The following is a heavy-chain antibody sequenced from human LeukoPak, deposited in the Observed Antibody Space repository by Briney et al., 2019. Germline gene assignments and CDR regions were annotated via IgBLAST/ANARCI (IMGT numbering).Heavy chain of an antibody. CDR1: GFTVSSNY. CDR3: ARDGSSWYVDGMDV. CDR2: IYSGGST. V-gene: IGHV3-66*01. Sequence: PGGSLRLSCAASGFTVSSNYMSWVRQAPGKGLEWVSVIYSGGSTYYADSVKGRFTISRDNSKNTLYLQMNSLRAEDTAVYYCARDGSSWYVDGMDVWAKGPRSPSP. D-gene: IGHD6-13*01. J-gene: IGHJ6*02.